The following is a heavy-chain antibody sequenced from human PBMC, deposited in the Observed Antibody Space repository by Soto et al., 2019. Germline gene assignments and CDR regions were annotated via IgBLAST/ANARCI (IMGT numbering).Heavy chain of an antibody. V-gene: IGHV3-30*18. D-gene: IGHD3-3*01. CDR1: GFTFSSYA. J-gene: IGHJ5*01. CDR3: AKLGDAVSGFFDF. Sequence: QVQLVQSGGGVVQPGGSLRLSCAASGFTFSSYAIHWARQAPGKGLEWVADVSFDGSHKSYAAPVRGRFTLSRDDSKKTVYLQMNSLRAEDTALYYCAKLGDAVSGFFDFWGQGAQVADSS. CDR2: VSFDGSHK.